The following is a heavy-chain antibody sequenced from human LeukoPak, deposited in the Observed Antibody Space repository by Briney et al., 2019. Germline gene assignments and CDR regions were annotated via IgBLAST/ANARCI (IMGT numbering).Heavy chain of an antibody. CDR3: ARGACSSSSCYPGSGPLTDYYYYYGMDV. J-gene: IGHJ6*02. V-gene: IGHV3-74*01. Sequence: GGSLRLSCAASGFTFSSDWMNWVRQVPGRGLVWVSRIHSDGSSTNYADSVKGRFTISRDNAKNTVYLQMNSLTAEDTSVYYCARGACSSSSCYPGSGPLTDYYYYYGMDVWGQGTTVTVSS. CDR2: IHSDGSST. D-gene: IGHD2-2*01. CDR1: GFTFSSDW.